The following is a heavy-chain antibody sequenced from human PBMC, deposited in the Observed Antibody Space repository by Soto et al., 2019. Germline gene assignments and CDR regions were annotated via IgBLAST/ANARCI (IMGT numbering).Heavy chain of an antibody. CDR2: INHSGST. J-gene: IGHJ6*02. CDR1: GGSFSGYY. Sequence: QVQLQQWGAGLLKPSETLSLTCAVYGGSFSGYYWSWIRQPPGKGLEWSGEINHSGSTNYNPSLKSRVTISVDTSKNQFSLKLSSVTAAVTAVYYCARGVMSSRDPTDYYYGMDVWGQGTTVTVSS. V-gene: IGHV4-34*01. CDR3: ARGVMSSRDPTDYYYGMDV. D-gene: IGHD2-21*01.